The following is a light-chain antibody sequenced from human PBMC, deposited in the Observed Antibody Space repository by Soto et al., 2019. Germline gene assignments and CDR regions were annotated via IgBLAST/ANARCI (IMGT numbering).Light chain of an antibody. J-gene: IGKJ1*01. CDR2: GVS. Sequence: EIVLTQSPGTLALSLGDGATLSCRASQTVNRNYLAWYHQKPGQPPRLLIYGVSNRATGVPDRFSGGGSGTEFTLTIVRLEPDDFGTYYCQQYIDSPLTFGQGTRVEVK. CDR1: QTVNRNY. CDR3: QQYIDSPLT. V-gene: IGKV3-20*01.